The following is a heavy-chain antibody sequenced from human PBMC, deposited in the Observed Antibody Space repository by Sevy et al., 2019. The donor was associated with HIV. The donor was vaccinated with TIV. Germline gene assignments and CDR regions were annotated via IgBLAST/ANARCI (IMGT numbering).Heavy chain of an antibody. CDR3: ARGFMGADYYYGMDV. CDR2: ISSSSTTI. D-gene: IGHD3-3*01. J-gene: IGHJ6*02. V-gene: IGHV3-48*02. CDR1: RLTFSSSS. Sequence: GGSLRLSCAASRLTFSSSSVNWVRQAPGKGLEWVSYISSSSTTIYYADSVKGRFTISRDNAKNSLYLQMNSLRYEDTAVYYCARGFMGADYYYGMDVWGQGTTVTVSS.